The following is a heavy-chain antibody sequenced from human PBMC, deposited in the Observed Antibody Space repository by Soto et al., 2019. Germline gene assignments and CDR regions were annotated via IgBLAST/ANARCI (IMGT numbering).Heavy chain of an antibody. J-gene: IGHJ4*02. Sequence: ASVKVSCKASGYTFTGYYMHWVRQAPGQGLEWMGWINPNSGGTNYAQKFQGRVTMTRDTSISTAYMELSRLRSDDTAVYYCARDQPYSSSPMDYWGQGALVTVSS. CDR1: GYTFTGYY. CDR2: INPNSGGT. CDR3: ARDQPYSSSPMDY. D-gene: IGHD6-13*01. V-gene: IGHV1-2*02.